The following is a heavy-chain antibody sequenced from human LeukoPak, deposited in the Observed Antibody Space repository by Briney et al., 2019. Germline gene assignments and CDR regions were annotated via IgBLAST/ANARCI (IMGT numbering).Heavy chain of an antibody. CDR2: KYWSGTS. V-gene: IGHV4-59*11. CDR1: GDSMENHY. CDR3: ARGGVQLWTDRKPDL. D-gene: IGHD1-1*01. J-gene: IGHJ5*02. Sequence: SETLSLTCNVSGDSMENHYWSWIRQPPGKGLEWIGYKYWSGTSNYNPSLKSRVTISVDTSNNQVSLKLTSVTAADTAVYYCARGGVQLWTDRKPDLWGQGTLVTVSS.